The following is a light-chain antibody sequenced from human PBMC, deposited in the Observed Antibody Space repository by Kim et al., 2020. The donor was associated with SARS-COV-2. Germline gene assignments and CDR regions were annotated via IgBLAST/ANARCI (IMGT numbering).Light chain of an antibody. V-gene: IGLV3-1*01. Sequence: GHQGQTATVPCAGDNLGNKYICWDQQKPGQSPVLVICQDGRRPSGIPERFSGSNSGNTATLTISGTQAMDEADYYCQAWDSSTVVFGGGTQLTVL. CDR3: QAWDSSTVV. CDR1: NLGNKY. CDR2: QDG. J-gene: IGLJ3*02.